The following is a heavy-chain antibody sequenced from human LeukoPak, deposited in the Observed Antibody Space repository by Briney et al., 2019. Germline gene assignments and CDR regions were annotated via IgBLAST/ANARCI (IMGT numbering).Heavy chain of an antibody. V-gene: IGHV1-2*04. CDR1: GDTFTGYY. CDR3: ARQKDYYYGMDV. J-gene: IGHJ6*02. Sequence: ASVKVSCKASGDTFTGYYMHWVRQAPGQGLEWMGWIYPNSGGTNYAQKFQGWVTMTRDTSISTAYMELSRLRSDDTAVYYCARQKDYYYGMDVWGQGTTVTVSS. CDR2: IYPNSGGT.